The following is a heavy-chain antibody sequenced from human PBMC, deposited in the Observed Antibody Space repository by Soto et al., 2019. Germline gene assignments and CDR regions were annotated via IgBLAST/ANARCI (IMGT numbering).Heavy chain of an antibody. Sequence: EVQLVESGGGLIQPGGSLRLSCAASGFTVSSNYMSWVRQAPGKGLEWVSVIYSGGTTYYADSVKGRFTISRDNSKNTLYLQMNSLRAEDTVVYYCAKSRIAVASPFDYWGQGTLVTVSS. J-gene: IGHJ4*02. CDR1: GFTVSSNY. CDR3: AKSRIAVASPFDY. D-gene: IGHD6-19*01. CDR2: IYSGGTT. V-gene: IGHV3-53*01.